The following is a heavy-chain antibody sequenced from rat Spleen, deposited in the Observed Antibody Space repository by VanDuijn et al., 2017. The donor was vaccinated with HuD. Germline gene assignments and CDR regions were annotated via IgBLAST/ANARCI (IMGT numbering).Heavy chain of an antibody. CDR2: ISPSGGST. J-gene: IGHJ2*01. D-gene: IGHD1-12*03. V-gene: IGHV5-19*01. Sequence: EVQLVESGGGLVQPGRSLKLSCAASGFTFSNYGMHWIRQAPTKGLEWVASISPSGGSTYYRDSVKGRFTISRDNAKSTLYLQMDSLRSEDTATYYCARQNYYDGYYPYFDYWGQGVMVTVSS. CDR3: ARQNYYDGYYPYFDY. CDR1: GFTFSNYG.